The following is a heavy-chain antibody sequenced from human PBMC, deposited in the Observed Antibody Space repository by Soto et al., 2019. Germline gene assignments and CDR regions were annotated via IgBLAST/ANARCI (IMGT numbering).Heavy chain of an antibody. CDR1: GGSISSGGYS. CDR2: IYHSGST. D-gene: IGHD6-13*01. V-gene: IGHV4-30-2*01. Sequence: LSLTCAVSGGSISSGGYSWSWIRQPPGKGLEWIGYIYHSGSTYYNPSLKSRVTISVDRSKNQFSLKLSSVTAADTAVYYCARVAAAGTANFDYWGQGTLATVSS. J-gene: IGHJ4*02. CDR3: ARVAAAGTANFDY.